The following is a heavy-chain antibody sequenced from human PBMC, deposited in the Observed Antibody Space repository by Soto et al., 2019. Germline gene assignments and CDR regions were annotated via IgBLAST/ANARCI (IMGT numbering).Heavy chain of an antibody. D-gene: IGHD3-3*01. CDR2: ITGTGSAT. J-gene: IGHJ6*02. Sequence: EVQLLESGGGLVQPGGSLRLSCPASGFTFSTYAMSWVRQAPGKGLEWVSGITGTGSATYHADSVKGRFTISRDNSMNTLYLQMNSLGVEDTAVYYCAKANRDFWSGYYGYYYYGLDVWGQGTTVTVSS. CDR1: GFTFSTYA. CDR3: AKANRDFWSGYYGYYYYGLDV. V-gene: IGHV3-23*01.